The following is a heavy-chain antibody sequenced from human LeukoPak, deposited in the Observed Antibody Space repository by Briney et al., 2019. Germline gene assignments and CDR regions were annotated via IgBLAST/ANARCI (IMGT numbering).Heavy chain of an antibody. CDR1: GGSISSGGYY. V-gene: IGHV4-31*03. D-gene: IGHD6-13*01. J-gene: IGHJ4*02. CDR3: ARGVYIAAAQYAY. CDR2: IYYSGST. Sequence: SETLSLTCTVPGGSISSGGYYWSWIRQHPGKGLEWIGYIYYSGSTYYNPSLKSRVTISVDTSKNQFSLKLSSVTAADTAVYYCARGVYIAAAQYAYWGQGTLVTVSS.